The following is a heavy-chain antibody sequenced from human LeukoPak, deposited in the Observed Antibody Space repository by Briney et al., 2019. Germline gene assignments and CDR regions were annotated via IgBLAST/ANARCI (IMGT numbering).Heavy chain of an antibody. Sequence: ASVKVSCKASGYTFTSYDINWVRQATGQGLEWMGWMNPNSGNTGYAQKFQGRVTITRNTSISTAYMELSSLRSEDTAVYYCARGDLYYDFWSGYYKVGWFDPWGQGTLVTVSS. V-gene: IGHV1-8*03. CDR3: ARGDLYYDFWSGYYKVGWFDP. D-gene: IGHD3-3*01. J-gene: IGHJ5*02. CDR1: GYTFTSYD. CDR2: MNPNSGNT.